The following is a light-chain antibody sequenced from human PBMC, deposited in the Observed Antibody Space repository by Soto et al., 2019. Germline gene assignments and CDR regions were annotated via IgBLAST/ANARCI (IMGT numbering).Light chain of an antibody. V-gene: IGLV1-44*01. Sequence: QLVLTQPPSASGSPGQRVTISCSGSSSNIGSNTVNWYQQLPGTAPKLLIYSNKQRPSGVSDRFSGSKPGTSASLAISGLQSEDEADYYCAAWDDSLNGPVFGGGTKLTVL. CDR1: SSNIGSNT. CDR2: SNK. J-gene: IGLJ2*01. CDR3: AAWDDSLNGPV.